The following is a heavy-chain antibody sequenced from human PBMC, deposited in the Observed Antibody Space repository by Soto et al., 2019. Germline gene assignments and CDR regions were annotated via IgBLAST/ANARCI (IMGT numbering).Heavy chain of an antibody. CDR1: GGSFSGYY. V-gene: IGHV4-34*01. CDR2: INHSGST. D-gene: IGHD7-27*01. CDR3: ARGWGRIFDY. J-gene: IGHJ4*02. Sequence: QVQLQQWGAGLLKPSETLSLTCAVYGGSFSGYYWSWIRQPPGKGLEWIGEINHSGSTNYNPSLKSGVTISVDTSKKEFALKLSSVTAADTAVYYCARGWGRIFDYWGQGTLVTVSS.